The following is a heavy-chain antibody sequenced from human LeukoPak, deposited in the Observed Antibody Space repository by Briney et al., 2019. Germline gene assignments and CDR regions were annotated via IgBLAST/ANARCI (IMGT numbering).Heavy chain of an antibody. Sequence: PGRSLRLSCAASGFTFSSYGMHWVRQAPGKGLEWVAVIWYDGSNKYYADSVKGRFTISRDNSKNTLYLQMNSLRAEDTAVYYCARGESSGWFVYWGQGTLVTVSS. CDR2: IWYDGSNK. J-gene: IGHJ4*02. V-gene: IGHV3-33*01. D-gene: IGHD6-19*01. CDR1: GFTFSSYG. CDR3: ARGESSGWFVY.